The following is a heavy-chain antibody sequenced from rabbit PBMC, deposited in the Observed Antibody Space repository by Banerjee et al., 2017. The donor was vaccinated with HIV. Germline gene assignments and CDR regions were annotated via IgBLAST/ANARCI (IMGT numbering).Heavy chain of an antibody. D-gene: IGHD1-1*01. J-gene: IGHJ3*01. CDR2: INTSSGNL. Sequence: QLEESGGGLVKPEGSLTLTCTASGFSFSNRYVMCWVRQAPGKGLEWIACINTSSGNLVSAGWAKGRSPIPKTSPPRVPLQLTSRTAADRAPFFCGRALSSRGWSDFALGGRGTLVT. CDR3: GRALSSRGWSDFAL. CDR1: GFSFSNRYV. V-gene: IGHV1S45*01.